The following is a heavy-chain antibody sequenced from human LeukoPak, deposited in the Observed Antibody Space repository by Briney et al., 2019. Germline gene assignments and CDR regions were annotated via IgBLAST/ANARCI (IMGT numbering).Heavy chain of an antibody. J-gene: IGHJ3*02. CDR1: GFTFSTYS. CDR3: ARLRIYAFDI. D-gene: IGHD2/OR15-2a*01. Sequence: GGSLRLSCAASGFTFSTYSMNWVRQAPGKGLEWVSYIVSSSNTINYADSVKARFTISRDNAKNSLYLHMNSLRDEDTAVYLCARLRIYAFDIWGQGTMVTVSS. V-gene: IGHV3-48*02. CDR2: IVSSSNTI.